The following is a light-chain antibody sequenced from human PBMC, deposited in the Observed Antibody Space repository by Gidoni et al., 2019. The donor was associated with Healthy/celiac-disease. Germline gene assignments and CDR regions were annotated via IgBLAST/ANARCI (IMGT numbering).Light chain of an antibody. Sequence: QSALTQPASEAGSPGQSLTISCTGTSSDVGSYNLVSWYQQHPGEAPKLMIYEGSKRPSGVSNRFSGSKSGNTASLTISGLQAEDEADYYCCSYAGSSTLVFGGGTKLTAL. CDR3: CSYAGSSTLV. J-gene: IGLJ2*01. V-gene: IGLV2-23*01. CDR2: EGS. CDR1: SSDVGSYNL.